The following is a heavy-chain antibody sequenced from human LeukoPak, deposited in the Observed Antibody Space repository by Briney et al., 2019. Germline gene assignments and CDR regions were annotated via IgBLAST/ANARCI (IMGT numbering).Heavy chain of an antibody. CDR3: AKDSNGWYQRGSNYFDY. CDR1: GFTFSSYA. J-gene: IGHJ4*02. D-gene: IGHD6-19*01. CDR2: ISGNGGYT. Sequence: GGSLRLSCEASGFTFSSYAMSWVRQAPGKGLEWVSVISGNGGYTYSADSVKGRFTISRDNSKNTLYLQLNNLRPEDTAEYYSAKDSNGWYQRGSNYFDYWGQGTLVTVSS. V-gene: IGHV3-23*01.